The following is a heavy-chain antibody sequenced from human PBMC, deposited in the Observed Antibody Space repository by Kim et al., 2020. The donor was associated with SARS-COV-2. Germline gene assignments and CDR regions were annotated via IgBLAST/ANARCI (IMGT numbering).Heavy chain of an antibody. D-gene: IGHD1-7*01. Sequence: KYYVDSVKGRFTISRDNAKNSLSLQRDSLRAEDTAMYYCARARNYGRQGDFWGQGTLVTVSS. V-gene: IGHV3-7*03. CDR3: ARARNYGRQGDF. J-gene: IGHJ4*02. CDR2: K.